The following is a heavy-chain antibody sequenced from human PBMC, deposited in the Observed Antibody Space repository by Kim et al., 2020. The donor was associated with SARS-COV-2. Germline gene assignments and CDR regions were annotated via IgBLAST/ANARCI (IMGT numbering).Heavy chain of an antibody. CDR3: AKAGSPYWSGGNCYSSFLDP. V-gene: IGHV3-30*18. D-gene: IGHD2-15*01. CDR1: GFTFSNYG. CDR2: ITYDGNNI. Sequence: GGSLRLSCAASGFTFSNYGMHWVRQAPGKGLEWVTVITYDGNNIYYADSVKGRFTISRDNSKNTLYLQMNSLRVEDTAVYYCAKAGSPYWSGGNCYSSFLDPWGQGTVVTVSS. J-gene: IGHJ5*02.